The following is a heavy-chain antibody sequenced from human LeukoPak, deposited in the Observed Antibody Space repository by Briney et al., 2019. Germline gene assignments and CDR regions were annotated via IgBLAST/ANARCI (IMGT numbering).Heavy chain of an antibody. Sequence: GASVRVSCKASGYTFTGYSIHWLRQAPGQGLEWMGRINPNSGVTKYAQKFQGRVTMTRDTSTTTAYLELTSLRSDDTPVYYCARDSQYQLPPYNWFDPWGQGTLVTVSS. CDR3: ARDSQYQLPPYNWFDP. V-gene: IGHV1-2*02. D-gene: IGHD4-11*01. CDR1: GYTFTGYS. CDR2: INPNSGVT. J-gene: IGHJ5*02.